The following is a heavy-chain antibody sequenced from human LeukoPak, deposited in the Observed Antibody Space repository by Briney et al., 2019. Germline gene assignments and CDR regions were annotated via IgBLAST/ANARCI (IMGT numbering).Heavy chain of an antibody. Sequence: SETLSLTCTVSGGSISSYYWSWIRQPPGKGLEWIGYIYYSGSTNYNPSLKSRVTISVDTSKNQFSLKLSSVTAADTAVYYCARIRGWEGSRYYYYYYMDVWGKGTTVTVSS. CDR3: ARIRGWEGSRYYYYYYMDV. V-gene: IGHV4-59*01. D-gene: IGHD1-26*01. J-gene: IGHJ6*03. CDR2: IYYSGST. CDR1: GGSISSYY.